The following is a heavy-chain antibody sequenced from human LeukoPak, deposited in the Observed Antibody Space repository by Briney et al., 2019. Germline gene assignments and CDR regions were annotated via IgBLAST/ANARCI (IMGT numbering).Heavy chain of an antibody. V-gene: IGHV4-30-4*08. Sequence: PSETLSLTCTVSGGSISSGDYYWSWIRQPPGKGLEWIGYIYYSGSTYYNPSLKSRVTISVDTSKNQFSLKLSSVTAADTAVYYCARANPKSIVGAILHPAYFDYWGQGTLVTVSS. J-gene: IGHJ4*02. D-gene: IGHD1-26*01. CDR3: ARANPKSIVGAILHPAYFDY. CDR2: IYYSGST. CDR1: GGSISSGDYY.